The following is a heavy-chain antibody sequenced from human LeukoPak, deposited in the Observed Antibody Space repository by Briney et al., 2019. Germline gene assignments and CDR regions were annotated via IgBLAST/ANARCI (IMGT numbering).Heavy chain of an antibody. Sequence: GGSLRLSCEASGFTFDDYGMSWVRQAPGKGLEWVSGISWNGRNTGYAESVKGRFTISRDTAKNSLYLQMNSLRVEDTALYHCARGTLYDMGSPFDHWGQGTLVTVSS. J-gene: IGHJ4*02. V-gene: IGHV3-20*01. CDR2: ISWNGRNT. CDR3: ARGTLYDMGSPFDH. CDR1: GFTFDDYG. D-gene: IGHD3-9*01.